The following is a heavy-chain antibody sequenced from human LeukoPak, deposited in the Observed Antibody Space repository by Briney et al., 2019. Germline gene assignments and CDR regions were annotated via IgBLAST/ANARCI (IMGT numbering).Heavy chain of an antibody. Sequence: ASVKVSCKVSGYTLTELSMHWVRQAPGKGLEWMGGFDPEDGETIYAQKFQGRVTMTEDTSTDTAYMELSSLRSEDTAVYYCATDLMDTGGYKTFDNWGQGTLVTVSS. CDR2: FDPEDGET. J-gene: IGHJ4*02. V-gene: IGHV1-24*01. CDR1: GYTLTELS. CDR3: ATDLMDTGGYKTFDN. D-gene: IGHD5-24*01.